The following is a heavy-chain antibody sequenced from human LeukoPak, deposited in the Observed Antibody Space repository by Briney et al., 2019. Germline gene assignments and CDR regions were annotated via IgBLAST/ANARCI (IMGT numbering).Heavy chain of an antibody. Sequence: GGSLRLSCAASGFTFSSYAMSWVRQAPGKGLEWVAVISYDGSNKSYADSVKGRFTISRDNSKNTLYLQMNSLRAEDTAVYYCASEGDYWGQGTLVTVSS. V-gene: IGHV3-30*04. CDR1: GFTFSSYA. CDR2: ISYDGSNK. J-gene: IGHJ4*02. CDR3: ASEGDY.